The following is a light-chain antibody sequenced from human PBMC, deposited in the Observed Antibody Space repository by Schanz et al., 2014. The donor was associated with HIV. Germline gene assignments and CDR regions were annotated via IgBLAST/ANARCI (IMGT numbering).Light chain of an antibody. J-gene: IGLJ2*01. Sequence: QSVVTQPPSASGTPGQRVTISCSGSSSNIGSNTVNWYQHLPGSAPQLLIYSDNQRPSRVPDRFFGSKSGTSASLAISGLQSEDEADYYCAAWDDSLTGVVFGGGTKLTVL. CDR1: SSNIGSNT. CDR3: AAWDDSLTGVV. CDR2: SDN. V-gene: IGLV1-44*01.